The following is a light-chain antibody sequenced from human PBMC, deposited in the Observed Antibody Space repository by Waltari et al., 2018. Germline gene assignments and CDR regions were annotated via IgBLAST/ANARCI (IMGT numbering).Light chain of an antibody. CDR2: WAS. J-gene: IGKJ2*01. CDR1: QSILSSSNTKQY. CDR3: QQYYTSPYT. V-gene: IGKV4-1*01. Sequence: DIVMTQSPDSLAVSVGERATIHCKSRQSILSSSNTKQYLAWYQQKPGQPPKLLIYWASVRGSGVPDRFSGSGSGTDFTLTITSLQADDVAVYYCQQYYTSPYTFGQGTKLEIK.